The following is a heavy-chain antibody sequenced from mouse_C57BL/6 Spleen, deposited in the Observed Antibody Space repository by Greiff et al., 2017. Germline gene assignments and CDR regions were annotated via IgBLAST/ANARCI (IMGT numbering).Heavy chain of an antibody. D-gene: IGHD3-2*02. Sequence: QVQLQQSGPELVKPGASVKISCKASGYAFSSSWMNWVKQRPGQGLEWIGRIYPGDGDTNYHGKFKGKATLTADKSSSTAYLHLSSLKSEESAVYFCAKGQLKHPFGYWGQGTTLTVSS. CDR1: GYAFSSSW. V-gene: IGHV1-82*01. CDR2: IYPGDGDT. CDR3: AKGQLKHPFGY. J-gene: IGHJ2*01.